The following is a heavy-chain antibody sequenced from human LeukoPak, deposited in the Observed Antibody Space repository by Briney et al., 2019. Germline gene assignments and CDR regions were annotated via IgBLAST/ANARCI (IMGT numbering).Heavy chain of an antibody. CDR1: GYTFTSYY. D-gene: IGHD1-1*01. J-gene: IGHJ4*02. Sequence: ASVKVSCKASGYTFTSYYMHWVRQAPGQGLEWMGIINPSGGSTSYAQKFQGRVTMTTDTSASTAYMELTSLTSDDAAVYYCARSPGDYWGQGTLVTVSS. V-gene: IGHV1-46*01. CDR2: INPSGGST. CDR3: ARSPGDY.